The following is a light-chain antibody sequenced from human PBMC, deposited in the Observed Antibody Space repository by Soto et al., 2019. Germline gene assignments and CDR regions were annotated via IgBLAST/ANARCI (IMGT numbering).Light chain of an antibody. CDR2: KAS. Sequence: DIQMTQSPSTLSASVGDRVTITCRASQSISSWLAWYQQKPGKAPKLLIYKASSLESGVPSRFRCSGSGTEFTLTISSLQPDDFATDYCQQYNSFPITFGQVTRREIK. CDR3: QQYNSFPIT. CDR1: QSISSW. V-gene: IGKV1-5*03. J-gene: IGKJ5*01.